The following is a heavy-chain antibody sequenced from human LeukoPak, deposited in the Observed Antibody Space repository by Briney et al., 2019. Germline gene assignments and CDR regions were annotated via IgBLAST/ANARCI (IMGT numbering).Heavy chain of an antibody. CDR3: AREKVRDGYNRGGFDY. CDR2: ISYDGSNK. J-gene: IGHJ4*02. V-gene: IGHV3-30-3*01. CDR1: GFTFSSYA. Sequence: GRSLRLSCAASGFTFSSYAMHWVRQAPGKGLEWVVVISYDGSNKYYADSVKGRFTISRDNSKNTLYLQMNSLRAEDTAVYYCAREKVRDGYNRGGFDYWGQGTLVTVSS. D-gene: IGHD5-24*01.